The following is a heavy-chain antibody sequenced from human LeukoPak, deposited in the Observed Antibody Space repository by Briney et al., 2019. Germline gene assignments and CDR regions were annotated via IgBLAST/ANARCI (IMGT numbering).Heavy chain of an antibody. J-gene: IGHJ4*02. CDR2: ISWNSGSI. CDR3: AKGYSYGYTSLVDY. CDR1: GFTFDDYA. D-gene: IGHD5-18*01. Sequence: GGSLRLSCAASGFTFDDYAMHWVRQAPGKGLEWVSGISWNSGSIGYADSVKGRFTISRDNAKNSLYLQMNSLRAEDTALYYCAKGYSYGYTSLVDYWGQGTLVTVSS. V-gene: IGHV3-9*01.